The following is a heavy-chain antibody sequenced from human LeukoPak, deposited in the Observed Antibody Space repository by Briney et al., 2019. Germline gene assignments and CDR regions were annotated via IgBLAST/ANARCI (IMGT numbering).Heavy chain of an antibody. V-gene: IGHV1-8*01. D-gene: IGHD5-18*01. Sequence: GATVKVSCKASGYTFTSYDINWVRQATGQGLEWMGWMNPNSGNTGYAQKFQGRVTMTRNTSISTAYIELSSLRSEDTAVYYCARGSSVDTAMVTDYWGQGTLVTVSS. CDR2: MNPNSGNT. J-gene: IGHJ4*02. CDR3: ARGSSVDTAMVTDY. CDR1: GYTFTSYD.